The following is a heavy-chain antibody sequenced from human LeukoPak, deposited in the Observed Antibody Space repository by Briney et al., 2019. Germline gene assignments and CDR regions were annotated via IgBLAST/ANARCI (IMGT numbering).Heavy chain of an antibody. V-gene: IGHV2-5*02. J-gene: IGHJ5*02. CDR1: GFSLSTHGMG. CDR3: AQRTHPGVTGPVITFDP. D-gene: IGHD2-21*02. CDR2: IFWDDDE. Sequence: SGPTLVEPTQTLTLTCTFSGFSLSTHGMGVGWIRQPPGKALEWLALIFWDDDERYSPSLKSRLTITKDTFKNQVVLTMTNMDPVETAPYFCAQRTHPGVTGPVITFDPWGQGTLVNVSS.